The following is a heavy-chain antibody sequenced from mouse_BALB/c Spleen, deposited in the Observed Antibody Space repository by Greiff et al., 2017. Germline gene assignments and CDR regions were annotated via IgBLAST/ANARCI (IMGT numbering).Heavy chain of an antibody. D-gene: IGHD1-1*01. J-gene: IGHJ2*01. V-gene: IGHV1-66*01. CDR3: ARGTTGVAGYFDY. CDR2: IFPGSGNT. CDR1: GYSFTSYY. Sequence: VQLQQSGPELVKPGASVKISCKASGYSFTSYYIHWVKQRPGQGLEWIGWIFPGSGNTKYNEKFKGKATLTADTSSSTAYMQLSSLTSEDSAVYFCARGTTGVAGYFDYWGQGTTLTVSA.